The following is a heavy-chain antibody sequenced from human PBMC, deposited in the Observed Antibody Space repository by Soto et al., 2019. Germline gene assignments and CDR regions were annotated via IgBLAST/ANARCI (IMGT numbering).Heavy chain of an antibody. J-gene: IGHJ4*01. V-gene: IGHV4-39*07. CDR1: GGSISSSSYY. Sequence: PSETLSLTCTVSGGSISSSSYYWGWIRQPPGKGLEWIGSIYYSGSTYYNPSLKSRVTISVDLSKNQFSLRLSSVTTADTALYYCARTTAVPNSLRSRYFFDYWGQGTLVTVSS. CDR3: ARTTAVPNSLRSRYFFDY. D-gene: IGHD4-17*01. CDR2: IYYSGST.